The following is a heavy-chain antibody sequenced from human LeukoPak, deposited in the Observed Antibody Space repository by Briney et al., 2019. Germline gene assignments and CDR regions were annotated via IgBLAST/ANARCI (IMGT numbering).Heavy chain of an antibody. CDR3: ARSRLVRPGDWFDP. CDR1: SGSISTYY. D-gene: IGHD3-9*01. Sequence: SETLSLTCTVSSGSISTYYWSWIRQPPGKGLEWXGYIYYSGSTNYNPSLXSRVTISVDTSKNQFSLKLSSVTAADTAVYYCARSRLVRPGDWFDPGGQGTLVTVSS. J-gene: IGHJ5*02. CDR2: IYYSGST. V-gene: IGHV4-59*01.